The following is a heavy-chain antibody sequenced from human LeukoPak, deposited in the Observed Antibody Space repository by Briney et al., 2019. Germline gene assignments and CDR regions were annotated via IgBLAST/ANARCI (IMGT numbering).Heavy chain of an antibody. CDR3: ARTSPVAAFDY. Sequence: SETLSLTCAVYGGSFSGYYWSWIRQPPGKGLEWIGYIYYSGSTNYNPSLKSRVTISVDTSKNQFSLKLSSVTAADTAVYYCARTSPVAAFDYWGQGTLVTVSS. CDR2: IYYSGST. J-gene: IGHJ4*02. CDR1: GGSFSGYY. V-gene: IGHV4-59*01. D-gene: IGHD6-19*01.